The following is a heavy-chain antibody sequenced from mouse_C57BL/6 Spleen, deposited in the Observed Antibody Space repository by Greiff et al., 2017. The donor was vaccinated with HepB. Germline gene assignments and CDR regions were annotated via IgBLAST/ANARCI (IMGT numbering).Heavy chain of an antibody. Sequence: QVHVKQSGAELVKPGASVKLSCKASGYTFTEYTIHWVKQRSGQGLEWIGWFYPGSGSIKYNEKFKDKATLTADKSSSTVYMELSRLTSEDSAVYFCAWSGPLPYYSSYYFDYWGQGTTLTVSS. D-gene: IGHD2-12*01. V-gene: IGHV1-62-2*01. CDR3: AWSGPLPYYSSYYFDY. CDR1: GYTFTEYT. J-gene: IGHJ2*01. CDR2: FYPGSGSI.